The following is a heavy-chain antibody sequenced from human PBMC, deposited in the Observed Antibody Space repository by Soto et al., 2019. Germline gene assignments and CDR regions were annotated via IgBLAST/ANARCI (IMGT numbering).Heavy chain of an antibody. J-gene: IGHJ6*02. CDR3: ARDREGIAARQHYYYGMDV. CDR2: ISAYNGNT. D-gene: IGHD6-6*01. V-gene: IGHV1-18*01. CDR1: GYTFTSYG. Sequence: ASVKVSCKASGYTFTSYGISWVRQAPGQGLEWMGWISAYNGNTNYAQKHQGRVTMTTDTSTSTAYMELRSLRSDDTAVYYCARDREGIAARQHYYYGMDVWGQGTTVTVSS.